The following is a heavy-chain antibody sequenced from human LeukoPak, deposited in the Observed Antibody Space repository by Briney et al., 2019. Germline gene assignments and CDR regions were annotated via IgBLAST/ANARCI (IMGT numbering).Heavy chain of an antibody. Sequence: SETLSLTCAVYGGSFSDYYWSWIRQSPGKGLEWIGEVNHSGRTNYNPSLKSRVTISVDTSKNQFSLKLSSVTAADTAVYYCASQRADSRNFDYWGQGTLVTVSS. J-gene: IGHJ4*02. D-gene: IGHD6-25*01. V-gene: IGHV4-34*01. CDR1: GGSFSDYY. CDR3: ASQRADSRNFDY. CDR2: VNHSGRT.